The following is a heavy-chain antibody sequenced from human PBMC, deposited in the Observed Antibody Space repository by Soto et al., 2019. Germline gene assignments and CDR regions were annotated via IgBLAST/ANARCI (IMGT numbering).Heavy chain of an antibody. Sequence: GASVKPSCKASGYTFTSYYMHCVRQAPGQGLEWMGIINPSGGSTSYAQKFQGRVAMTRDTSTSTVYMELSSLRSEDTAVYYCARSPIGYCSGGSCYGLQFAYWAQGTLVTVSS. D-gene: IGHD2-15*01. J-gene: IGHJ4*02. CDR2: INPSGGST. CDR1: GYTFTSYY. V-gene: IGHV1-46*01. CDR3: ARSPIGYCSGGSCYGLQFAY.